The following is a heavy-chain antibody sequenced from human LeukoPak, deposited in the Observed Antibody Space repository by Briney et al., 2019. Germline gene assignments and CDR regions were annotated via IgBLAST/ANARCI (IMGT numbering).Heavy chain of an antibody. Sequence: ASVKVSCKASGYTFTGYYMHWVRQAPGQGLEWMGWINPNSGGTNYAQKFQGRVTMTRDTSISTAYMELSRLRSDDTAVYYCARERGLGVAYAFDIWGQGTMVTVSS. CDR2: INPNSGGT. CDR1: GYTFTGYY. V-gene: IGHV1-2*02. CDR3: ARERGLGVAYAFDI. J-gene: IGHJ3*02. D-gene: IGHD3-3*01.